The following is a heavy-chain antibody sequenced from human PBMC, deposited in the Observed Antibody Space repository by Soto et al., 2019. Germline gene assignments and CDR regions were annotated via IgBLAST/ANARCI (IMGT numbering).Heavy chain of an antibody. V-gene: IGHV3-23*01. CDR1: GFTFSSYA. Sequence: GGSLRLSCAASGFTFSSYAMSWVRQAPGKGLEWVSTLSGSGGSTYYADSVKGRFTISRDNSKNTLYLQMNSLRAEDTAVYYCAKDRKNYDFWSGYSFDYWGQGTLVTVSS. CDR3: AKDRKNYDFWSGYSFDY. CDR2: LSGSGGST. D-gene: IGHD3-3*01. J-gene: IGHJ4*02.